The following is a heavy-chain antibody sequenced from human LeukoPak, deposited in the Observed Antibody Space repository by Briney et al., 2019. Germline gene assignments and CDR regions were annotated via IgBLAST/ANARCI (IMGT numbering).Heavy chain of an antibody. J-gene: IGHJ4*02. D-gene: IGHD3-10*01. CDR2: ISGSGGST. Sequence: GGSLRLSCAASGFTFSSYAMSWVRQAPGKGLERVSAISGSGGSTYYADSVKGRFTISRDNSKNTLYLQMNSLRAEDTAVYYCAKDRTAMVRGGLEDYWGQGTLVTVSS. V-gene: IGHV3-23*01. CDR1: GFTFSSYA. CDR3: AKDRTAMVRGGLEDY.